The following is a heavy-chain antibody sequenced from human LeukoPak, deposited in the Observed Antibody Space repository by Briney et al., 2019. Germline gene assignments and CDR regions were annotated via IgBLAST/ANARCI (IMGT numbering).Heavy chain of an antibody. CDR1: GFTFSDYA. Sequence: GGSLRLFCAASGFTFSDYAMSWVRQAPGKGLEWVSGISGRGGSTYSADSVKGRFTISRDSSKKTLYLQMNSLRADDTAVYYCAKAPGGYSPPGDSSPFDYRGQGTLVTVSS. CDR3: AKAPGGYSPPGDSSPFDY. CDR2: ISGRGGST. V-gene: IGHV3-23*01. J-gene: IGHJ4*02. D-gene: IGHD3-10*01.